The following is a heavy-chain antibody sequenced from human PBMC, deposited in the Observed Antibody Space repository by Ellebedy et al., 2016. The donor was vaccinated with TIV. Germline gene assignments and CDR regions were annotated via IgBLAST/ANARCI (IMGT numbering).Heavy chain of an antibody. CDR2: ISSTVTTV. CDR3: ARERSGYWDV. Sequence: PGGSLRLFCKASGFTLSLYSMNWVRQAPGKGLEWVSYISSTVTTVFYADSVKGRFSISRDRADDPLYLQMNRLRVEDTAVYYCARERSGYWDVWGQGTLVTVSS. CDR1: GFTLSLYS. J-gene: IGHJ4*02. V-gene: IGHV3-48*01. D-gene: IGHD3-22*01.